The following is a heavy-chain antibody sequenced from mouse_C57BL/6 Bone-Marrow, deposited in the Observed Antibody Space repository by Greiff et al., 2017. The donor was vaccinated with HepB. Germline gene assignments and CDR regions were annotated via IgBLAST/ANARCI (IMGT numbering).Heavy chain of an antibody. J-gene: IGHJ2*01. CDR3: ARHGSSYVGFDY. CDR2: IYPGSGNT. V-gene: IGHV1-76*01. Sequence: VNLVDSGAELVRPGASVKLSCKASGYTFTDYYINWVKQRPGQGLEWIARIYPGSGNTYYNEKFKGKATLTAEKSSSTAYMQLSSLTSEDSAVYFCARHGSSYVGFDYWGQGTTLTVSS. D-gene: IGHD1-1*01. CDR1: GYTFTDYY.